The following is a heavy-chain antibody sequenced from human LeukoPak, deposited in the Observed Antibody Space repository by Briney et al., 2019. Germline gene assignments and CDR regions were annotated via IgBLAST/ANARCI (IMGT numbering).Heavy chain of an antibody. V-gene: IGHV4-59*01. CDR1: GGSISSYY. CDR2: IYYSGST. CDR3: ARQELSYCSGGSCYAYDY. Sequence: PSETLSLTCTVPGGSISSYYWSWIRQPPGKGLGWIGYIYYSGSTNYNPSLKSRVTISVDTSKNQFSLKLSSVTAADTAVYYCARQELSYCSGGSCYAYDYWGQGTLVTVSS. D-gene: IGHD2-15*01. J-gene: IGHJ4*02.